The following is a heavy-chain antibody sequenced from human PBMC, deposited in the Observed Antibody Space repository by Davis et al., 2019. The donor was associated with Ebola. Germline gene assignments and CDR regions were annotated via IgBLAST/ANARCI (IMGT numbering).Heavy chain of an antibody. V-gene: IGHV3-72*01. CDR3: AQGDYYDSSGYYWSYGMDV. J-gene: IGHJ6*02. CDR2: SRNKANSYTT. CDR1: GFTFSDHY. Sequence: GESLKISCAASGFTFSDHYMDWVRQAPGKGPEWVGRSRNKANSYTTEYAASVKARFTISRDDSKNSLFLQMNSLEAEDTAVYYCAQGDYYDSSGYYWSYGMDVWGQGTTVTVSS. D-gene: IGHD3-22*01.